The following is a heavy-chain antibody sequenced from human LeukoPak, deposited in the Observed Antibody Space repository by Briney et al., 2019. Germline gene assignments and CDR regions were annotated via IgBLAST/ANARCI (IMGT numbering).Heavy chain of an antibody. D-gene: IGHD5-12*01. V-gene: IGHV3-7*03. CDR3: ARVRYSGYDSDY. CDR1: GFTFSSYW. J-gene: IGHJ4*02. Sequence: SGGSLRLSCAAPGFTFSSYWMSWVRQAPGKGLEWVANIKQDGSEKYYVDSVKGRFTISRDNAKNSLYLQMNSLRAEDTAVYYCARVRYSGYDSDYWGQGTLVTVSS. CDR2: IKQDGSEK.